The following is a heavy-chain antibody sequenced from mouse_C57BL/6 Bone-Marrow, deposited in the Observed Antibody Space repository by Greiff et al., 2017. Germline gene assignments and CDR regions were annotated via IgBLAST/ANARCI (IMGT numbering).Heavy chain of an antibody. D-gene: IGHD2-4*01. CDR2: IWTGGGT. CDR1: GFSLTSYA. CDR3: ARALYYDYDGAMDY. J-gene: IGHJ4*01. Sequence: QVQLKESGPGLVAPSQSLSITCTVSGFSLTSYAISWVRQPPGKGLEWLGVIWTGGGTNYNSALKSRLSISKDNSTSQVFLKMNSLQTDDTARYYCARALYYDYDGAMDYWGQGTSVTVSS. V-gene: IGHV2-9-1*01.